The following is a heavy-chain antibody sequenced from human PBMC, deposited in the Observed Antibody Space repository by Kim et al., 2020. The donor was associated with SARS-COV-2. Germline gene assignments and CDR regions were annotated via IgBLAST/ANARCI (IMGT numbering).Heavy chain of an antibody. V-gene: IGHV1-24*01. Sequence: AQKIQGRVTMTEDTSTDAAYMELSSLRSEDTAVYYCAGVVVAAKEINFDYWGQGTLVTVSS. D-gene: IGHD2-15*01. CDR3: AGVVVAAKEINFDY. J-gene: IGHJ4*02.